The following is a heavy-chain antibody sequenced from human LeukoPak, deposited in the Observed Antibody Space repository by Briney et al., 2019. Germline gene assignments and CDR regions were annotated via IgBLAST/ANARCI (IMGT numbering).Heavy chain of an antibody. CDR1: GGSFSGYY. J-gene: IGHJ4*02. CDR2: INHSGGT. Sequence: KTSETLSLTCAVYGGSFSGYYWSWIRQPPGKGLEWIGEINHSGGTNYNPSLKSRVTISVDTSKNQFSLKLSSVTAADTAVYYCAREGPSPFDYWGQGTLVTVSS. V-gene: IGHV4-34*01. CDR3: AREGPSPFDY.